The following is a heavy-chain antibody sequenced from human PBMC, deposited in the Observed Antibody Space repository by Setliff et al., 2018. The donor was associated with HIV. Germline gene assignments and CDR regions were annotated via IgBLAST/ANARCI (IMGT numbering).Heavy chain of an antibody. D-gene: IGHD3-10*01. V-gene: IGHV1-18*01. Sequence: GASVKVSCKTSGYTLSKYGISWVRQAPGQGLEWTGWISGYNGETKYAQKFQGRLTVTTDTSTSMAYMELRSLRSDDTAIYYCARDLVGHGSGSYHDIPFDHWGQGTLVTVSS. CDR3: ARDLVGHGSGSYHDIPFDH. CDR1: GYTLSKYG. J-gene: IGHJ4*02. CDR2: ISGYNGET.